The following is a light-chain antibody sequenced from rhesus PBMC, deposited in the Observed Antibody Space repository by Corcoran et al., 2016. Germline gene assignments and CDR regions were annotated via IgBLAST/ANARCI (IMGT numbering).Light chain of an antibody. CDR2: KAS. V-gene: IGKV1-22*01. Sequence: DIQMTQSPSSLSASIGVTVIITRRASQNINTYLDWYQQKPGKAPKHLIEKASSLQLGDPSRFSGGRSGTDFTFVISSLQPKDLASYYCLQWYSNPWAFGQGTKVEIK. CDR1: QNINTY. CDR3: LQWYSNPWA. J-gene: IGKJ1*01.